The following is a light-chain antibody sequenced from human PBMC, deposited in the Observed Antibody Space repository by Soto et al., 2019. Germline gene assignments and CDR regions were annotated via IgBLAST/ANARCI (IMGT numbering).Light chain of an antibody. CDR3: QQRSNWWT. J-gene: IGKJ1*01. CDR1: QSVSSY. Sequence: VMTQSPATLSLSPGERATLSCRASQSVSSYLAWYQQKPGQAPRLLIYDASNRATGIPARFSGSGSGTDFTLTISSLEPEDFAVYYCQQRSNWWTFGQGTKVDIK. CDR2: DAS. V-gene: IGKV3-11*01.